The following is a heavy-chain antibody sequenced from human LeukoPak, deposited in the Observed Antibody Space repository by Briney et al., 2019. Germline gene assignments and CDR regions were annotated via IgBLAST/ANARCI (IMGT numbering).Heavy chain of an antibody. J-gene: IGHJ4*02. Sequence: GGSLRLSCAASGFTFSSYAMHWVGQAPGKGLEWVAVISYDGSNKYYADSVKGRFTISKDNSKNTLYLQMNSLRAEDTAVYYCAKCARVDWLPIDYWGQGTLVTVSS. V-gene: IGHV3-30-3*02. CDR1: GFTFSSYA. D-gene: IGHD3-9*01. CDR3: AKCARVDWLPIDY. CDR2: ISYDGSNK.